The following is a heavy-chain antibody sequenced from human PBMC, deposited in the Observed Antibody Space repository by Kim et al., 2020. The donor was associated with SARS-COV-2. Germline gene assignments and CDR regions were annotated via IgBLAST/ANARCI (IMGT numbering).Heavy chain of an antibody. D-gene: IGHD6-13*01. Sequence: AVSVKSRITINPDTSKNQFSLQLNSVTPEDTAVYYCARDRQQLGMALGDYWGQGTLVTVSS. CDR3: ARDRQQLGMALGDY. J-gene: IGHJ4*02. V-gene: IGHV6-1*01.